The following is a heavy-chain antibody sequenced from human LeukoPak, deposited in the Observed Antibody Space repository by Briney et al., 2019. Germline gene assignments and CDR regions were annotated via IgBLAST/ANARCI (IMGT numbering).Heavy chain of an antibody. V-gene: IGHV3-23*01. CDR3: AKATHSRHTTTFGY. D-gene: IGHD4-17*01. Sequence: PGGSLRLSCAASGFSFSSYAMSWVRQAPGKGLEWVSAISGSGGTSTYYADSVKGRFTISRDNSKNTLYLQMNSLRAEDTAVYYCAKATHSRHTTTFGYWGQGTLVTVSS. J-gene: IGHJ4*02. CDR1: GFSFSSYA. CDR2: ISGSGGTST.